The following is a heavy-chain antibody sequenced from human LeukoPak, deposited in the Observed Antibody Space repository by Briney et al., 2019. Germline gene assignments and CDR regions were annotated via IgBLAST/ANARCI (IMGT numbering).Heavy chain of an antibody. Sequence: VGSLRLSCAASGFTFDDYAMHWVRQAPGKGLEWVSLISGNGGRTYYADSVKGRFTISRDNSKNSLYLQMNSLRTEDTALYYCAKDSPLGTGWFDPWGQGTLVTVSS. CDR3: AKDSPLGTGWFDP. CDR1: GFTFDDYA. V-gene: IGHV3-43*02. CDR2: ISGNGGRT. D-gene: IGHD1-14*01. J-gene: IGHJ5*02.